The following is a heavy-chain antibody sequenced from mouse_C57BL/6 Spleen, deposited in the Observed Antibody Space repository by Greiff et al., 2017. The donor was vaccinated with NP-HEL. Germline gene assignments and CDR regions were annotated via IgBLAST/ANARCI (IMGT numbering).Heavy chain of an antibody. D-gene: IGHD2-4*01. CDR1: GYTFTSYW. J-gene: IGHJ1*03. CDR3: ARRVYYDYDGYFDV. CDR2: IYPGSGST. Sequence: QVQLQQPGAELVKPGASVKMSCKASGYTFTSYWITWVKQRPGHGLEWIGDIYPGSGSTNYNEKFKSKATLTVDTSSSTAYMQLSSLTSEDSAVYYCARRVYYDYDGYFDVWGTGTTVTVSS. V-gene: IGHV1-55*01.